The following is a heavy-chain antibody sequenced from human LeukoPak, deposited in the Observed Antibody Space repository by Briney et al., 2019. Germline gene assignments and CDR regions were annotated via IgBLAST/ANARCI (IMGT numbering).Heavy chain of an antibody. CDR1: GFTVSYNY. D-gene: IGHD5-12*01. J-gene: IGHJ4*02. CDR3: VRDGGVSGYDLLDY. CDR2: INQDGSKE. Sequence: GGSLRLSCAASGFTVSYNYMTWVRQAPGKGLEWVANINQDGSKEYYMDSVKARFTISRDNAKNSLSLQMNSLRAEDTAVYYCVRDGGVSGYDLLDYWGQGTLVTVSS. V-gene: IGHV3-7*01.